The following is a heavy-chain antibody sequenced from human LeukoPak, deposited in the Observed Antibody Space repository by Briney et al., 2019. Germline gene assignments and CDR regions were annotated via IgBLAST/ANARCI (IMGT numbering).Heavy chain of an antibody. Sequence: GGSLRLSCAASGFTFSNYAMNWVRQAPGKGLEWVSTIMASSGSTFYADSVKGRFTISKDTSKNTLYLHMSSLRADDTAVYYCAKDAGRYYDSSGYYFKYYFDYWGQGTLVTVSS. CDR3: AKDAGRYYDSSGYYFKYYFDY. CDR2: IMASSGST. D-gene: IGHD3-22*01. V-gene: IGHV3-23*01. CDR1: GFTFSNYA. J-gene: IGHJ4*02.